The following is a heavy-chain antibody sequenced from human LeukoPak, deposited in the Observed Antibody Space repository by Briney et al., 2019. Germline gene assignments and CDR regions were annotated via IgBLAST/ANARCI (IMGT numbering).Heavy chain of an antibody. D-gene: IGHD6-19*01. CDR1: GFAFSSYG. CDR2: ISYDENNK. V-gene: IGHV3-30*03. J-gene: IGHJ1*01. Sequence: GGSLRLSCAASGFAFSSYGMHWVRQAPGKGLEWVAVISYDENNKYYADSVKGRFTISRDNSNNMLYLQMNSLRAEDTAVYYCACELRIGDSGWPGYFQHWGQGTLVTVSS. CDR3: ACELRIGDSGWPGYFQH.